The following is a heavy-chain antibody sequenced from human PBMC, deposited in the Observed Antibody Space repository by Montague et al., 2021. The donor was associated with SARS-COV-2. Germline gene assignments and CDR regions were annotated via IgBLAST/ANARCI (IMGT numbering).Heavy chain of an antibody. D-gene: IGHD4-23*01. CDR1: GFSLSTSGMC. CDR2: IDWDDDK. Sequence: PALVKPTQTLTLTCTFSGFSLSTSGMCVSWIRQPPGKALEWLARIDWDDDKYYSTSLKTRLTISKDTSKNQVVLTMTNMDPVDTATYYCAREDRRGNSRHYYGMDVWGQGTTVTVSS. V-gene: IGHV2-70*11. CDR3: AREDRRGNSRHYYGMDV. J-gene: IGHJ6*02.